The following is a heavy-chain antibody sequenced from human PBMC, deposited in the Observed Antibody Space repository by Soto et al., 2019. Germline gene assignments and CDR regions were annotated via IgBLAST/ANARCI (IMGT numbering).Heavy chain of an antibody. CDR1: GYNFVDCY. CDR2: INPDSGAT. CDR3: GRDGQVDVGATPVVRVFP. V-gene: IGHV1-2*02. Sequence: QVQLVQSGTEVKNHGASVKFSCTASGYNFVDCYIHWVRQAPGQGPEWMAWINPDSGATNYAQNFLGRATLASDAYTTTVGSGRNSRTYADAAVNDWGRDGQVDVGATPVVRVFPWGQGALVTVSS. J-gene: IGHJ5*02. D-gene: IGHD1-26*01.